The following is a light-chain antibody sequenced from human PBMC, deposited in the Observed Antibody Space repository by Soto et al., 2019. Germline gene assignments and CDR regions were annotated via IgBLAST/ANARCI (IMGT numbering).Light chain of an antibody. Sequence: QSFLTQPPSVSGAPGQSVTISCTGSNSNIGAGYDVHWYQQLPGTAPKLLIYGNSNRPSGVPDRFSGSKSGTSASLTITGVQAEDEADYYCQSYGDSLSGYVFGTGTKVTVL. CDR2: GNS. V-gene: IGLV1-40*01. CDR3: QSYGDSLSGYV. CDR1: NSNIGAGYD. J-gene: IGLJ1*01.